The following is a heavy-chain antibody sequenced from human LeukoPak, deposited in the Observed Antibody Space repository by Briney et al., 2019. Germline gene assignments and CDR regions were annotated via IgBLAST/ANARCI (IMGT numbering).Heavy chain of an antibody. D-gene: IGHD3-16*01. CDR2: ISWNSGSI. J-gene: IGHJ6*02. CDR1: GFTFDDYA. Sequence: GRSLRLSCAASGFTFDDYAMHWVRQAPGKGLEWVSGISWNSGSIGFADSVKGRLTISRDNAKNSLYLQMNSLRAEDTALYYCAKDGPFRGFGPHHYGMDVWGQGTTVTVS. CDR3: AKDGPFRGFGPHHYGMDV. V-gene: IGHV3-9*01.